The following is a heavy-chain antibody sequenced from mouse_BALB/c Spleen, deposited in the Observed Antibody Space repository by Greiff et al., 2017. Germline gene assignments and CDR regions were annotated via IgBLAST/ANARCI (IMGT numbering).Heavy chain of an antibody. CDR3: AKRLDGNYGFDY. CDR2: IWGGGRT. J-gene: IGHJ2*01. D-gene: IGHD2-1*01. Sequence: VQLQESGPGLVAPSQSLSITCTVSGFSLTDYGVSWIRQPPGKGLEWLGVIWGGGRTYYNSAPKSRLSISKDNSKSQVFLKMNSLQTDDTAMYYCAKRLDGNYGFDYWGQGTTLTVSS. V-gene: IGHV2-6-5*01. CDR1: GFSLTDYG.